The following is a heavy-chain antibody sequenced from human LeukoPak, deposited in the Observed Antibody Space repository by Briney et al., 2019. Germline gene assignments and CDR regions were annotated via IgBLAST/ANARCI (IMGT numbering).Heavy chain of an antibody. CDR2: IYSGGST. V-gene: IGHV3-53*01. J-gene: IGHJ6*03. Sequence: PGGSLRLSCAASGSTDSFNYMSWVRQAPGKGLEWISVIYSGGSTYYADSVKGRFTISRDDSKYTLYLQMNSLRAEDTAIYYCARAQWRTYSYYYMDVWGKGTTVTVSS. CDR1: GSTDSFNY. CDR3: ARAQWRTYSYYYMDV. D-gene: IGHD6-19*01.